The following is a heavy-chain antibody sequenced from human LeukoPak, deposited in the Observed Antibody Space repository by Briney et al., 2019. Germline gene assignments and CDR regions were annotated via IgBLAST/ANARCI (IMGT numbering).Heavy chain of an antibody. Sequence: SETLSLTCTVSGGSISSGSYYWSWIRQPAGKGLEWIGRIYTSGSTNYNPSLKSRVTISVGTSKNQFSLKLSSVTAADTAVYYCARVRGGGYCSSTSCPLVHAFDIWSQGTMVTVSS. CDR1: GGSISSGSYY. V-gene: IGHV4-61*02. CDR2: IYTSGST. D-gene: IGHD2-2*01. CDR3: ARVRGGGYCSSTSCPLVHAFDI. J-gene: IGHJ3*02.